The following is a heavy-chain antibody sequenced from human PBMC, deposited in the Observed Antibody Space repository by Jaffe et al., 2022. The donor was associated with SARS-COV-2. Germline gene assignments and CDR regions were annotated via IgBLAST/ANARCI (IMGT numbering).Heavy chain of an antibody. Sequence: EVQLVESGGGLVQPGGSLRLSCAASGFTFSSYSMNWVRQAPGKGLEWVSYISSSSSTIYYADSVKGRFTISRDNAKNSLYLQMNSLRDEDTAVYYCARDPSSRGYSYGKDYWGQGTLVTVSS. V-gene: IGHV3-48*02. CDR1: GFTFSSYS. D-gene: IGHD5-18*01. CDR3: ARDPSSRGYSYGKDY. J-gene: IGHJ4*02. CDR2: ISSSSSTI.